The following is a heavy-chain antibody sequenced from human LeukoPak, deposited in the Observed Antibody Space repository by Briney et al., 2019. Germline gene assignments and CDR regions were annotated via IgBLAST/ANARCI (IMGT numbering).Heavy chain of an antibody. J-gene: IGHJ4*02. CDR3: AKDHPLYYYDSSGYYYAPFDS. D-gene: IGHD3-22*01. CDR2: MSGNGLST. Sequence: GRSLRLSCAASGFTFDDYAMHWVRQAPGKGLEWVSGMSGNGLSTNYADSVKGRFSISRDNSRNTLYLQMNSLSAEDTAVYYCAKDHPLYYYDSSGYYYAPFDSWGQGTLVTVAS. CDR1: GFTFDDYA. V-gene: IGHV3-9*01.